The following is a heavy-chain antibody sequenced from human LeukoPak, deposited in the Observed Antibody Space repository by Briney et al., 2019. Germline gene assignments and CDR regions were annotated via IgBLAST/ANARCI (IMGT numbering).Heavy chain of an antibody. Sequence: ASVKVSCKAFGYTFTSNYMHWVRQAPGQGPEWMGVISPSGGSTTYAQKFQGRVTMTTDTSTSTAYMELRSLRSDDTAVYYCARSGYSYAYDYWGQGTLVTVSS. CDR1: GYTFTSNY. CDR3: ARSGYSYAYDY. V-gene: IGHV1-46*01. D-gene: IGHD5-18*01. CDR2: ISPSGGST. J-gene: IGHJ4*02.